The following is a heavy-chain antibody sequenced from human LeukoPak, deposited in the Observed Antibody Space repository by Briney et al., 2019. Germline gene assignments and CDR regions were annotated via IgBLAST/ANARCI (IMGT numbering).Heavy chain of an antibody. D-gene: IGHD1-7*01. V-gene: IGHV3-23*01. CDR3: AKGGNYAPLDY. J-gene: IGHJ4*02. CDR2: ISTSGSDT. Sequence: GGSLRLSCAASGFTFSSSAMTWVRQAPGKGLEWVSAISTSGSDTIYTDPVKDRFTISRDNSKNTLYLQMNSLRAEDTAVYYCAKGGNYAPLDYWGQGSLVTVSS. CDR1: GFTFSSSA.